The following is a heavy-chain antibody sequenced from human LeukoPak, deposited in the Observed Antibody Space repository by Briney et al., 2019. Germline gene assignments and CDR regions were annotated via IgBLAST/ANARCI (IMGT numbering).Heavy chain of an antibody. V-gene: IGHV3-23*01. J-gene: IGHJ4*02. CDR2: IGASDGKT. CDR1: GFTFNVYA. CDR3: AKDMGANSASGRFYH. Sequence: GGTLRLSCAASGFTFNVYAMGWGRHAPGKRLEWVSAIGASDGKTYYAGSVRGRFSYSRNNSKTRVYWKMNSLRPEDTARYNCAKDMGANSASGRFYHWGQGILVTVSS. D-gene: IGHD1-26*01.